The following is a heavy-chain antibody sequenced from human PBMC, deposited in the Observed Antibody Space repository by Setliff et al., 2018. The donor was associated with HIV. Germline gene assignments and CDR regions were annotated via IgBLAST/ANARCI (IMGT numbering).Heavy chain of an antibody. CDR2: IYYRGSA. V-gene: IGHV4-39*07. CDR1: GGSISTTNYY. J-gene: IGHJ6*03. CDR3: VRGFCSSTTCYEDYYYMDV. Sequence: ETLSLTCSVSGGSISTTNYYWGWVRQPPGKGLEWFGIIYYRGSAYYDLSLKSRVTLSVDTSKNQVSLKLTSVTAADTAVYYCVRGFCSSTTCYEDYYYMDVWGKGSTVTVSS. D-gene: IGHD2-2*01.